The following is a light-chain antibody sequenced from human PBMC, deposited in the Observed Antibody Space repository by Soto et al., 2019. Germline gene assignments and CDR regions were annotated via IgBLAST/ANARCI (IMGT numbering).Light chain of an antibody. V-gene: IGKV1-12*01. J-gene: IGKJ4*01. CDR3: HHAIIFSLS. CDR1: QGISSW. Sequence: DIQMTQSPSSVSASVGDRVTITCRASQGISSWLAWYQQKPGKAPKLLFYAASSLQCVVPSKFSGSGSGTDFTPNIMSLKTEDLTSDDSHHAIIFSLSFGIGTQVDIK. CDR2: AAS.